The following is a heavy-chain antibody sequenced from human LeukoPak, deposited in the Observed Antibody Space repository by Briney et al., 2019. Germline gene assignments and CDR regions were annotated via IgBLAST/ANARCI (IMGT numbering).Heavy chain of an antibody. CDR2: MNPNSGNT. CDR3: ARADYDFWSGYYYNWFDP. Sequence: VSVKVSCKASGYTFTSYDINWVRQATGQGLEWMGWMNPNSGNTGYAQKFQGRVTITRNTSISTAYMELSSLRSEDTAVYYCARADYDFWSGYYYNWFDPWGQGTLVTVSS. J-gene: IGHJ5*02. D-gene: IGHD3-3*01. V-gene: IGHV1-8*03. CDR1: GYTFTSYD.